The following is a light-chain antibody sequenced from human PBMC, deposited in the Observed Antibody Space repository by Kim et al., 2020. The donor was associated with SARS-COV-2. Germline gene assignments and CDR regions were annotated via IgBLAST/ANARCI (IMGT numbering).Light chain of an antibody. CDR2: AAS. Sequence: SVGDRMPMTCRASPVISSYLAWYQQKPGKVPTLLIYAASALKSGVPARFSGSGYGTDFTLTSSSLQPEGVATYYCQQCKGAPWTFGQGTKVDIK. CDR3: QQCKGAPWT. J-gene: IGKJ1*01. CDR1: PVISSY. V-gene: IGKV1-27*01.